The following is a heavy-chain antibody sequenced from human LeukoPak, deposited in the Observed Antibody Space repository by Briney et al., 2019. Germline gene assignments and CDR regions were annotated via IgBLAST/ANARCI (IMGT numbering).Heavy chain of an antibody. D-gene: IGHD1-14*01. CDR1: GLTFSSYW. Sequence: PGGSLRLSCAASGLTFSSYWMHWVRQPPGKGLVWVSSISSDGSSTRYAESVKGRSTISRNNAKDTLYLQMNSLRAEDTAVYYCARLPTGSPLHYWGQGTLVTVSS. CDR2: ISSDGSST. CDR3: ARLPTGSPLHY. V-gene: IGHV3-74*01. J-gene: IGHJ4*02.